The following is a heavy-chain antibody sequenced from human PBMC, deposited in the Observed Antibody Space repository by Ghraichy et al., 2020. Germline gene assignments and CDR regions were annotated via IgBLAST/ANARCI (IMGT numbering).Heavy chain of an antibody. D-gene: IGHD3-3*01. J-gene: IGHJ4*02. CDR1: GFTFSNAW. CDR3: TTEDTHNYDFWSGYPHFVDY. Sequence: GGSLRLSCAASGFTFSNAWMSWVRQAPGKGLEWVGLIKSKTDGGTTDYAAPVKGRFTISRDDSKNTLYLQMHSLKTEDTAVYYCTTEDTHNYDFWSGYPHFVDYWGQGTRVTVSS. CDR2: IKSKTDGGTT. V-gene: IGHV3-15*01.